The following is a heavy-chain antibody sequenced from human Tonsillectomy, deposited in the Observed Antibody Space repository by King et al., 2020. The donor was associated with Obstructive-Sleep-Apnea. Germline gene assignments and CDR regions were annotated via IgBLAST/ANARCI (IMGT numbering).Heavy chain of an antibody. CDR3: ASLEASYDY. CDR1: GGSISSSSYY. J-gene: IGHJ4*02. Sequence: QLQESGPGLVKPSETLSLTCTVSGGSISSSSYYWGWIRQPPGKGLEWIGSIDYSGSTYYNPSLKSRVTISVDTSKNQFSLKLGSWTAADTAVYYCASLEASYDYWGQGTLVTVSS. V-gene: IGHV4-39*07. CDR2: IDYSGST. D-gene: IGHD6-6*01.